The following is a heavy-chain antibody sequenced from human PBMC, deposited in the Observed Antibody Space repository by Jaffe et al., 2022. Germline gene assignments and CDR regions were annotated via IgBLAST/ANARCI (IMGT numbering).Heavy chain of an antibody. V-gene: IGHV4-38-2*01. D-gene: IGHD2-2*01. CDR2: IYHSGST. Sequence: QVQLQESGPGLVKPSETLSLTCAVSGYSISSGYYWGWIRQPPGKGLEWIGSIYHSGSTYYNPSLKSRVTISVDTSKNQFSLKLSSVTAADTAVYYCARVYCSSTSCYAEGFGEFDYWGQGTLVTVSS. J-gene: IGHJ4*02. CDR1: GYSISSGYY. CDR3: ARVYCSSTSCYAEGFGEFDY.